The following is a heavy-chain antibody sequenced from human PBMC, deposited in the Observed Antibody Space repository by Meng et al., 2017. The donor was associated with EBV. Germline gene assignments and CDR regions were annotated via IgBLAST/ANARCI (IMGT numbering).Heavy chain of an antibody. D-gene: IGHD6-19*01. CDR3: ARPFPSWQSPRLDPFGA. Sequence: QLQLRESGPGQVKPSXTLSLTCTXSGDSISSFYYWGWIRQPPVRGLEWIGSVHYTGSTYYSPSLKSRVTVSVDTSKNQFSLRLTSVTAADTAVYYCARPFPSWQSPRLDPFGAWGQGTLVTVSS. CDR1: GDSISSFYY. CDR2: VHYTGST. V-gene: IGHV4-39*01. J-gene: IGHJ5*02.